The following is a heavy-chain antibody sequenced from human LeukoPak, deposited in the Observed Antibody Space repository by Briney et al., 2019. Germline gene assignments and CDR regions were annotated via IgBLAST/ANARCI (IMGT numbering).Heavy chain of an antibody. J-gene: IGHJ5*02. CDR3: ASAGTYYYGSESYYRDWFDP. D-gene: IGHD3-10*01. CDR1: GGSFSGYY. V-gene: IGHV4-34*01. CDR2: INHSGST. Sequence: PSETLSLTCAVYGGSFSGYYWSWIRQPPGKGLEWIGEINHSGSTNYNPYLKSRVTVSVDTPTNQFSLKLSFVTAADTAVYSCASAGTYYYGSESYYRDWFDPWGQGNLVTVSS.